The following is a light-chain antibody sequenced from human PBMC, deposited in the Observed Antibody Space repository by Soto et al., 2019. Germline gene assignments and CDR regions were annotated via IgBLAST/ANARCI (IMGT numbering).Light chain of an antibody. Sequence: QSALTQPASVSGSPGQSITISCAGTMRDVGAYNLVSWYQQHPGRVPQLIIYEVLNRPSGIAFRFSGSKSGNTASLTISGLQAEDEADYYCSSFTSQSTLIFGGGTKLTVL. J-gene: IGLJ2*01. CDR3: SSFTSQSTLI. V-gene: IGLV2-14*01. CDR2: EVL. CDR1: MRDVGAYNL.